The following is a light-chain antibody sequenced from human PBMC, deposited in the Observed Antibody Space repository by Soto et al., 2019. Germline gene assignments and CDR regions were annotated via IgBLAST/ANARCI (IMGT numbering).Light chain of an antibody. CDR3: QQYNNWPRT. Sequence: EIVMTQSPATLSVSPVERATLSCMASQSVSGNLAWYQQKPGQAPRLLIYGASTRATGIPARFSGTGSGTEFTLTISSLQSEDFAVYYCQQYNNWPRTFGQGTKVDIK. CDR2: GAS. J-gene: IGKJ1*01. CDR1: QSVSGN. V-gene: IGKV3-15*01.